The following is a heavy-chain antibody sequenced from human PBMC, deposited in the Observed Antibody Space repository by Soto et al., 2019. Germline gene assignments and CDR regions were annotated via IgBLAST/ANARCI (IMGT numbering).Heavy chain of an antibody. CDR3: ARNALRNPSSVDYYYYCMDV. V-gene: IGHV1-2*04. D-gene: IGHD1-1*01. CDR1: GYTFTGYY. CDR2: INPNSGGT. J-gene: IGHJ6*02. Sequence: ASVKVSCKASGYTFTGYYMHWVRQAPGQGLEWMGWINPNSGGTNYAQKFQGWVTMTRDTSISTAYMELSRLRSDDTAVYYCARNALRNPSSVDYYYYCMDVWGQGTTVTVSS.